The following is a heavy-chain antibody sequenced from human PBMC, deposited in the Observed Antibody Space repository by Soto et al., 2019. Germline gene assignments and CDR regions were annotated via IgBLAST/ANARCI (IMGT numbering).Heavy chain of an antibody. CDR3: AKGPHDFWSGYLRDHAFDI. CDR1: GFTFSSYA. J-gene: IGHJ3*02. V-gene: IGHV3-23*01. Sequence: EVQLLESGGGLVQPGGSLRLSCAASGFTFSSYAMSWVRQAPGKGLEWVSAISGSGGSTYYADSVKVRFTISRDNSKNTLYLQMNRLRAEDTAVYYCAKGPHDFWSGYLRDHAFDIWGQGTMVTVSS. D-gene: IGHD3-3*01. CDR2: ISGSGGST.